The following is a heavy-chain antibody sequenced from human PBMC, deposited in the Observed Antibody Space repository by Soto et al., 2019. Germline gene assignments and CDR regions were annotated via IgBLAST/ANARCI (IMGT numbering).Heavy chain of an antibody. D-gene: IGHD5-12*01. CDR2: TYYKSRWFN. V-gene: IGHV6-1*01. CDR1: GDSVSSNSAG. CDR3: ARGSGDDVSGHCYMDV. Sequence: SQTLSLTCAISGDSVSSNSAGWNWVRQTPSRGLEWLGRTYYKSRWFNNYAVSVKSRITINPDTSQNQFSLHLDSVTPEDTAVYFCARGSGDDVSGHCYMDVGGKGTTV. J-gene: IGHJ6*03.